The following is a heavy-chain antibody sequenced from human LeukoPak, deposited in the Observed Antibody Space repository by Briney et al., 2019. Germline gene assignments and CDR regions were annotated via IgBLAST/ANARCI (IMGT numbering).Heavy chain of an antibody. CDR3: ARSDGYKTLPFDY. Sequence: GASVKVSCKASGYTFTGYYMHWVRQAPGQGLEWMGWINPNSGGTNYAQKFQGWVTMTRDTSISTAYMELSRLRSDDTAVYYCARSDGYKTLPFDYWGQGTLVTVSS. D-gene: IGHD5-24*01. CDR2: INPNSGGT. CDR1: GYTFTGYY. V-gene: IGHV1-2*04. J-gene: IGHJ4*02.